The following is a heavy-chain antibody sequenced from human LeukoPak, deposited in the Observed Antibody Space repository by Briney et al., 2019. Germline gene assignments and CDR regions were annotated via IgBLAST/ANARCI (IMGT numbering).Heavy chain of an antibody. J-gene: IGHJ4*02. V-gene: IGHV3-23*01. CDR3: ARDFRVYYSREYYFDY. Sequence: PGGSLRLSCATSGFTFSHYDMNWVRQAPGKGLEWVSAISASGGSTYYADSVKGRFTISRDNAKNSLYLQMNSLRAEDTAVYYCARDFRVYYSREYYFDYWGQGTLVTVSS. CDR1: GFTFSHYD. CDR2: ISASGGST. D-gene: IGHD3-10*01.